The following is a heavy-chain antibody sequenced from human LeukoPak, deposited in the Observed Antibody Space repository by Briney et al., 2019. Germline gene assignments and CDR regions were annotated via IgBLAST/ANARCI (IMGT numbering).Heavy chain of an antibody. CDR3: ARDTLGYCSGGSCPDY. CDR1: GGSFSGYY. V-gene: IGHV4-34*01. Sequence: SETLSLTCAVYGGSFSGYYWSWIRQPPGKGLEWIGSIYYSGSTYYNPSLKSRVTISVDTSKNQFSLKLSSVTAADTAVYYCARDTLGYCSGGSCPDYWGQGTLVTVSS. D-gene: IGHD2-15*01. CDR2: IYYSGST. J-gene: IGHJ4*02.